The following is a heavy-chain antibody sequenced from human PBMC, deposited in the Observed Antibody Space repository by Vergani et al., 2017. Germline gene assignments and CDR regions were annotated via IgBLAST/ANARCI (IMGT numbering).Heavy chain of an antibody. V-gene: IGHV3-48*01. CDR3: ATLWFGGLDY. CDR2: ISSSSSTI. Sequence: EVQLVESGGGLVQPGGSLRLSCAASGFTFSSYSMNWVRQAPGKGLEWVSYISSSSSTIYYADSVKGRFTISRDNAKNSLYLQMNSLRAEDTAVYYCATLWFGGLDYWGQGTLVTVSS. D-gene: IGHD3-10*01. J-gene: IGHJ4*02. CDR1: GFTFSSYS.